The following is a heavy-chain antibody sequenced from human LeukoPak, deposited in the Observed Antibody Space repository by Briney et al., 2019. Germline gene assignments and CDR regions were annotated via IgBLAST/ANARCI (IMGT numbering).Heavy chain of an antibody. D-gene: IGHD6-19*01. Sequence: ASVKVSCKASGYTFTDYYIHWVRQAPGQGLEWLGWINPNNGGTNYAQEFQGRVTMTRDTSINTAYMELSRLRSDDTAVYYCGRVGNSSAWYPVCDYWGQGTLVTVSS. J-gene: IGHJ4*02. CDR2: INPNNGGT. CDR3: GRVGNSSAWYPVCDY. CDR1: GYTFTDYY. V-gene: IGHV1-2*02.